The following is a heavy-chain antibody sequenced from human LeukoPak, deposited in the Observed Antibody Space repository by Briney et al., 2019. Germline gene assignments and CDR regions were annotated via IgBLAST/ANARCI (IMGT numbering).Heavy chain of an antibody. V-gene: IGHV4-34*01. Sequence: SETLSLTCAVYGGSFSGYYWSWIRQPPGKGLEWIGEINHSGSTNYNPSLKSRVTISVDTSKNQFSLKLSSVTAADTAVYYCARGTGYSYGLHFDYWGQGTLVTVSS. J-gene: IGHJ4*02. CDR1: GGSFSGYY. CDR2: INHSGST. CDR3: ARGTGYSYGLHFDY. D-gene: IGHD5-18*01.